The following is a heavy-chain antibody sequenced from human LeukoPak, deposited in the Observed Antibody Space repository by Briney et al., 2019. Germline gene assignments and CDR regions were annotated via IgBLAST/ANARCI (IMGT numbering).Heavy chain of an antibody. CDR2: ISAYNGNT. CDR3: ARTVGYYYYYMDV. V-gene: IGHV1-18*04. Sequence: GASVKVSCKASGYTFTGYYMHWVRQAPGQGLEWMGWISAYNGNTNYAQKLQGRVTMTTDTSTSTAYMELRSLRSDDTAVYYCARTVGYYYYYMDVWGKGTTVTVSS. J-gene: IGHJ6*03. CDR1: GYTFTGYY. D-gene: IGHD4-23*01.